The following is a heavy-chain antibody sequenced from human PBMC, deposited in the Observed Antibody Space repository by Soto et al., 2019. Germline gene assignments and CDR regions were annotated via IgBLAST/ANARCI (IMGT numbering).Heavy chain of an antibody. Sequence: GGSLRLSCAASGFTFSSYGMHWVRQAPGKGLEWVAVIWYDGSNKYYADSVKGRFTISRDNSKNTLYLQMNSLRAEDTAVYYCARDSRNLGLLDYWGRGTLVTVSS. CDR1: GFTFSSYG. J-gene: IGHJ4*02. D-gene: IGHD1-7*01. V-gene: IGHV3-33*01. CDR3: ARDSRNLGLLDY. CDR2: IWYDGSNK.